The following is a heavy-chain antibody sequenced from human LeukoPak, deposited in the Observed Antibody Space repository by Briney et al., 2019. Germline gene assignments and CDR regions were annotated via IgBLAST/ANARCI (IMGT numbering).Heavy chain of an antibody. D-gene: IGHD3-22*01. Sequence: ASVKVSCKASGGTFSSYAISWVRQAPGQGLEWMGRIIPILGIANYAQKFQGRVTITADKSTSTAYMELSSLRSGDTAVYYCARAGMYYYDSSATGDWFDPWGQGTLVTVSS. CDR2: IIPILGIA. V-gene: IGHV1-69*04. CDR3: ARAGMYYYDSSATGDWFDP. CDR1: GGTFSSYA. J-gene: IGHJ5*02.